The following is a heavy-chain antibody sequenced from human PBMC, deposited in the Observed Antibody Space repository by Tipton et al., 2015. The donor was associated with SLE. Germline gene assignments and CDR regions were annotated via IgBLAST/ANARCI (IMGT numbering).Heavy chain of an antibody. Sequence: TLSLTCAVSGGSISSSNWWSWVRQPPGKTLEWTGSHYYRGNTHYNPSLKSRVTISVDTSKNQFYLNLNSVTAADTAVYYCARHTESGSYSALDYWGQGILVTVSS. V-gene: IGHV4-4*02. J-gene: IGHJ4*02. CDR1: GGSISSSNW. CDR3: ARHTESGSYSALDY. CDR2: HYYRGNT. D-gene: IGHD1-26*01.